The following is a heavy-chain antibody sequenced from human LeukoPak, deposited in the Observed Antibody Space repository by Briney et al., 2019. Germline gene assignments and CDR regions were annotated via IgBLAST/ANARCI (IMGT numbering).Heavy chain of an antibody. CDR2: IYSGGST. J-gene: IGHJ4*02. CDR3: AREGAAAGYMVDY. CDR1: GFTVSSNY. Sequence: GGSLRLSCAASGFTVSSNYMSWVRQAPGKGLEWVSVIYSGGSTYYADSVKGRFTISRDNSKNTLYLQMNSLRAEDTAVYYCAREGAAAGYMVDYWGQGTLVTVSS. D-gene: IGHD6-13*01. V-gene: IGHV3-53*01.